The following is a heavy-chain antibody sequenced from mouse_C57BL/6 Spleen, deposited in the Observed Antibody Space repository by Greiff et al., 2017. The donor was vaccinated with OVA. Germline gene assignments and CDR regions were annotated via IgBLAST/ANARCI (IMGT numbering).Heavy chain of an antibody. D-gene: IGHD1-1*01. CDR1: GYSITSGYY. V-gene: IGHV3-6*01. Sequence: EVKLMESGPGLVKPSQSLSLTCSVTGYSITSGYYWNWIRQFPGNKLEWMGYISYDGSNNYNPSLKNRISITRDTSKNQFFLKLNSVTTEDTATYYCAREAYGSSYVGFDYWGQGTTLTVSS. J-gene: IGHJ2*01. CDR3: AREAYGSSYVGFDY. CDR2: ISYDGSN.